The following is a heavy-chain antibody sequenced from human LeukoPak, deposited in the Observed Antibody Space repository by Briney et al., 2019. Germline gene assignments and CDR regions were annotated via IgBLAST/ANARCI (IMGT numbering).Heavy chain of an antibody. J-gene: IGHJ4*02. CDR2: IYYSGST. CDR3: ARGPRYSGSYYLFY. V-gene: IGHV4-59*01. CDR1: GGSISSYY. D-gene: IGHD1-26*01. Sequence: SETLSLTCTVSGGSISSYYWSWIRQPPGKGLEWIGYIYYSGSTNYNPSLKSRVTISVDTSKNQFPLKLSSVTAADTAVYYCARGPRYSGSYYLFYWGQGTLVTVSS.